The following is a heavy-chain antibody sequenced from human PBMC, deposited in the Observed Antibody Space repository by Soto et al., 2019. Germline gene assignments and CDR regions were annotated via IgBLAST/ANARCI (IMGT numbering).Heavy chain of an antibody. CDR2: IKSQTAGGTT. Sequence: GGSLRLSCVVSGLTLSNVWMNWVRQAPGKGLEWVGRIKSQTAGGTTDYAAPVKGRFTISRDDSENTLFPHMNSLKTEDSAVYYCSYGPDQYFDYWGQGALVTVSS. V-gene: IGHV3-15*07. J-gene: IGHJ4*02. CDR1: GLTLSNVW. CDR3: SYGPDQYFDY. D-gene: IGHD4-17*01.